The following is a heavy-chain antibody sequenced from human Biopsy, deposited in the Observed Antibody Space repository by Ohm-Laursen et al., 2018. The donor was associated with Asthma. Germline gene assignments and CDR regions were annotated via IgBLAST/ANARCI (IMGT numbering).Heavy chain of an antibody. V-gene: IGHV1-46*01. D-gene: IGHD3-10*01. CDR1: GYTFTSYY. CDR3: AESDYYGSGYYYGMDV. J-gene: IGHJ6*02. Sequence: SSVKVSCKASGYTFTSYYIHWVRQAPGQGLEWVGIINPPTGDTSYAQKFLGRVTVTRNTSTSTVYMELSSLRSEDTAVYYCAESDYYGSGYYYGMDVWGQGTTVTVSS. CDR2: INPPTGDT.